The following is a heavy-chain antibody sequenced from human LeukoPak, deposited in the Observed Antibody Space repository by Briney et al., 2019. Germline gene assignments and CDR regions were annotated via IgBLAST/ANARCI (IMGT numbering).Heavy chain of an antibody. J-gene: IGHJ6*02. CDR1: GFTFKNYA. Sequence: PGRSLRLSCAASGFTFKNYAQHWVRQAPGKGLEWVAVISYDGTNENYADSVRGRFTISRDNSNNMVYLQMNSLRAEDTAVYYCARDYRYCSGSRCFERSRGMDVWGQGTTVTVSS. V-gene: IGHV3-30*04. CDR3: ARDYRYCSGSRCFERSRGMDV. D-gene: IGHD2-15*01. CDR2: ISYDGTNE.